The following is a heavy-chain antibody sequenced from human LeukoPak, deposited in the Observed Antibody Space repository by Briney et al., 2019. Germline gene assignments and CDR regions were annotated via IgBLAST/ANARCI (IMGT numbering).Heavy chain of an antibody. CDR3: ATPPPRISSTRGVFDY. Sequence: ASVKVSCKVSGYTLTELSMHWVRQAPGKGLEWMGGFDPEDGETIYAQKFQGRATMTEDTSTDTAYMELSSLRSEDTAVYYCATPPPRISSTRGVFDYWGQGTLVTVSS. J-gene: IGHJ4*02. D-gene: IGHD3-3*02. CDR1: GYTLTELS. CDR2: FDPEDGET. V-gene: IGHV1-24*01.